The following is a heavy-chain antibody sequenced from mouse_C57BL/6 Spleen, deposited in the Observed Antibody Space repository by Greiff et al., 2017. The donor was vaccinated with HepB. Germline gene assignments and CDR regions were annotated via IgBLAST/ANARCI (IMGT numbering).Heavy chain of an antibody. CDR1: GFTFSSYG. J-gene: IGHJ2*01. D-gene: IGHD2-5*01. CDR2: ISSGGSYT. Sequence: EVMLVESGGDLVKPGGSLKLSCAASGFTFSSYGMSWVRQTPDKRLEWVATISSGGSYTYYPDSVKGRFTISRDNAKNTLYLQMSSLKSEDTAMYYCARQDYSTPLDYWGQGTTLTVSS. V-gene: IGHV5-6*01. CDR3: ARQDYSTPLDY.